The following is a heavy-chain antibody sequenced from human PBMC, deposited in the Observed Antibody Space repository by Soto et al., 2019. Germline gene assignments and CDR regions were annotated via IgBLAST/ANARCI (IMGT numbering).Heavy chain of an antibody. CDR3: AREGPRPDYYYGMDV. J-gene: IGHJ6*02. Sequence: QAQLEQSGAEVKKPGASVKVSCKSSGYTFSTSGISWVRQAPGQGLEWMGWISTYNGDANYAQRFQGRVTMTTDTSTSTTFMELRSLRSDDTAVYYCAREGPRPDYYYGMDVWGQGTTVTVSS. CDR1: GYTFSTSG. CDR2: ISTYNGDA. V-gene: IGHV1-18*01. D-gene: IGHD6-6*01.